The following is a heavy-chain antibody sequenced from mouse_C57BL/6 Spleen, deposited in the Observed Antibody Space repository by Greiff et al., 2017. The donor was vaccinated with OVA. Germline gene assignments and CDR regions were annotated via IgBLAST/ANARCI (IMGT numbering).Heavy chain of an antibody. J-gene: IGHJ2*01. CDR1: GYTFTSYW. CDR2: INPNSGST. D-gene: IGHD4-1*01. V-gene: IGHV1-64*01. Sequence: VQLQQPGAELVKPGASVKLSCKASGYTFTSYWMHWVKQRPGQGLEWIGMINPNSGSTNYNEKFKSKATLTVDKSSSTAYMQLSSLTSEDSAVYYCAMGASWDYYLDYWGQGTTLTVSS. CDR3: AMGASWDYYLDY.